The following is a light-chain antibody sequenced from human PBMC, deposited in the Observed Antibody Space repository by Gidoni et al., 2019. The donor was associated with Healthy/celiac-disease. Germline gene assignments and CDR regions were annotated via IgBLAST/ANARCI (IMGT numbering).Light chain of an antibody. V-gene: IGKV3-15*01. CDR1: QSVNSN. J-gene: IGKJ1*01. CDR2: GAS. Sequence: EIVMTQSPATLSVSPGERATLSCRASQSVNSNLAWYQQKPGQAPRLLIYGASTRASGIPARFSGSGSGTEFTINISSLQSEDFAVYYCQQYNNWPPTFGQGTKVEIK. CDR3: QQYNNWPPT.